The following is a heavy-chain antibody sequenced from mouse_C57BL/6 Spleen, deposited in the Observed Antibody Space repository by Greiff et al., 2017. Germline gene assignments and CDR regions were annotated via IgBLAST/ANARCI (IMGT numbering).Heavy chain of an antibody. Sequence: EVQRVESGGGLVKPGGSLKLSCAASGFTFSDYGMHWVRQAPEKGLEWVAYISSGSSTIDYADTVKGRFTISRDNAKNTLFLQMTSLRSEDTAMYYCARPDDYYAMDYWGQGTSVTVSS. V-gene: IGHV5-17*01. CDR1: GFTFSDYG. CDR2: ISSGSSTI. J-gene: IGHJ4*01. CDR3: ARPDDYYAMDY.